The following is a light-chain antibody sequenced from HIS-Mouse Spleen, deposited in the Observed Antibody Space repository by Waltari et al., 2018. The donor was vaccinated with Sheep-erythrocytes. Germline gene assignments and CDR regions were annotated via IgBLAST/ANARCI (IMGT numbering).Light chain of an antibody. J-gene: IGKJ1*01. CDR2: GAS. CDR3: QQYGSSPRT. Sequence: EIVLTQSPGTLSLSPGERATLSCRASQSVSSSYLAWYQQKPGQAPRPLIYGASSRATGIPDRFSGSGSGTDFTRTISRLEPEDFAVYYCQQYGSSPRTFGQGTKVEIK. CDR1: QSVSSSY. V-gene: IGKV3-20*01.